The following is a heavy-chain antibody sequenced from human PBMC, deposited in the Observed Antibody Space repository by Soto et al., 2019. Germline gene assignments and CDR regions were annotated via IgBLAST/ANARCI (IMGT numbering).Heavy chain of an antibody. V-gene: IGHV3-21*01. Sequence: EVQLVVSGGGLVKPGGSLRFSCAASGFTFSSYSMNWVRQAPGKGLEWVSSISSSSSYIYYADSVKGRFTISRDNAKNSLYLQMNSLRAEDTAVYYCARGTVTTVTELDYWGQGTLVTVSS. J-gene: IGHJ4*02. D-gene: IGHD4-17*01. CDR3: ARGTVTTVTELDY. CDR1: GFTFSSYS. CDR2: ISSSSSYI.